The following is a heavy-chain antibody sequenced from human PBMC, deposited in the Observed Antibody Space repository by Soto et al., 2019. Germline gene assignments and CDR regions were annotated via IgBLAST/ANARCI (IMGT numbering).Heavy chain of an antibody. CDR3: ARDDGSGSYLAFDI. J-gene: IGHJ3*02. CDR2: INSDGSST. Sequence: GGSLRLSCAASGFTFSSYGMHWVRQAPGKGLVWVSRINSDGSSTSYADSVKGRFTISRDNAKNTLYLQMNSLRAEDTAVYYCARDDGSGSYLAFDIWGQGTMVTVSS. D-gene: IGHD3-10*01. V-gene: IGHV3-74*01. CDR1: GFTFSSYG.